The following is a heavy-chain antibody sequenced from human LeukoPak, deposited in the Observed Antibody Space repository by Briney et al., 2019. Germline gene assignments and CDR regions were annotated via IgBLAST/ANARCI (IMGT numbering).Heavy chain of an antibody. V-gene: IGHV3-43D*03. CDR2: ISWDGGST. D-gene: IGHD3-22*01. CDR1: GFTFDDYA. Sequence: PGGSLRLSCAASGFTFDDYAMHWVRQAPGKGLEWVSLISWDGGSTYYADSVKGRFTISRDNSKNSLYLQMNSLRAEDTALYYCAKAAGYYDSSGYGYFDYWGQGTLVTVSS. CDR3: AKAAGYYDSSGYGYFDY. J-gene: IGHJ4*02.